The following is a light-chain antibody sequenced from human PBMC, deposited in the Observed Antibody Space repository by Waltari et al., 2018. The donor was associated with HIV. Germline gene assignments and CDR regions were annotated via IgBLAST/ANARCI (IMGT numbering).Light chain of an antibody. CDR2: GAS. Sequence: VLTQSPGTLSLSPGDRAILPCMASQSVSANFLGWYQQRPGQDPRLLVHGASRRATATPARFSCGGSGTDFTLIISRLQPEDFAVYYCQQCATSPWTFGQGTTV. CDR3: QQCATSPWT. CDR1: QSVSANF. J-gene: IGKJ1*01. V-gene: IGKV3-20*01.